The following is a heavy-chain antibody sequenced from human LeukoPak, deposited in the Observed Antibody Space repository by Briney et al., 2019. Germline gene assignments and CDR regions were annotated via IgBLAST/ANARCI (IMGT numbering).Heavy chain of an antibody. J-gene: IGHJ6*02. Sequence: GGSLRLSCAASGFTFSIYDMSWVRQAPGKGLEFVSAINSGFGSTYYADSVKGRFTISRDNSKNTLYLQMNSLRAEDTAVYYCAKTTPGPATAIHVYYYYYGMDVWGQGTTVTVSS. CDR3: AKTTPGPATAIHVYYYYYGMDV. CDR2: INSGFGST. V-gene: IGHV3-23*01. CDR1: GFTFSIYD. D-gene: IGHD2-21*02.